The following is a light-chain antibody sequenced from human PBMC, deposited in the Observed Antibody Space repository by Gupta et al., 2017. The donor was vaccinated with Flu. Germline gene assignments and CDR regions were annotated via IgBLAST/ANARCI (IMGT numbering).Light chain of an antibody. V-gene: IGLV3-21*02. J-gene: IGLJ1*01. CDR1: NIGRKN. CDR2: DDS. Sequence: SYVLTHPPSVSVAPGQTARVPCGDSNIGRKNVHWYQQKPGQAPVLVVYDDSDRPSGIPERFSGSNSENTATLTISRVEAGDEADYYCQVWDSSSDHYVFGTGTKVTVL. CDR3: QVWDSSSDHYV.